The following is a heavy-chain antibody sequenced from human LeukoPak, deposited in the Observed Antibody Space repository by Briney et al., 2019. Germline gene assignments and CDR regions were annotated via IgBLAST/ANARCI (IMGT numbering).Heavy chain of an antibody. CDR1: GFTFSSYA. CDR2: ISGSGGST. J-gene: IGHJ4*02. D-gene: IGHD3-3*01. Sequence: GRSLRLSCAASGFTFSSYAMSWVRQAPGKGLEWVSAISGSGGSTYYADSVKGRFTISRDNSKNTLYLQMNSLRAEDTAVYYCAKEPTTTDFWSGYSYYFDYWGQGTLVTVSS. V-gene: IGHV3-23*01. CDR3: AKEPTTTDFWSGYSYYFDY.